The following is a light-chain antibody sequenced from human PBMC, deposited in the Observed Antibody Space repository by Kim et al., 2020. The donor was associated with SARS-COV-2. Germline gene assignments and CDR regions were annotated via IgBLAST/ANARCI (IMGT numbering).Light chain of an antibody. CDR3: QQANSFPFT. CDR2: AAS. Sequence: AAEGERVTRTCRASQGSRSWLAWYQQKPGKAPKLLIYAASSLQSGVPSRFSGSGSGTDFTLTISSLQPEDFATYYCQQANSFPFTFGPGTKVDIK. CDR1: QGSRSW. V-gene: IGKV1-12*01. J-gene: IGKJ3*01.